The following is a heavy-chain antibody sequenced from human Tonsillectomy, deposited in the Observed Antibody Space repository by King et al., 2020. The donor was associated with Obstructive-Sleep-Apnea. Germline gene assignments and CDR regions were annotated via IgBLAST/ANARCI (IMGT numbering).Heavy chain of an antibody. V-gene: IGHV4-39*07. J-gene: IGHJ4*02. CDR1: GGSISSSSYY. CDR2: IYYSGST. D-gene: IGHD3-3*01. CDR3: ARLFWSGYYSFDY. Sequence: LQLQESGPGLVKPSETLSLTCTVSGGSISSSSYYWGWIRQPPGKGLEWIGGIYYSGSTYYNPSLKSRVTISEDTSKNQYSLKLRSVTAADTAVYYCARLFWSGYYSFDYWGQGTLVTVSS.